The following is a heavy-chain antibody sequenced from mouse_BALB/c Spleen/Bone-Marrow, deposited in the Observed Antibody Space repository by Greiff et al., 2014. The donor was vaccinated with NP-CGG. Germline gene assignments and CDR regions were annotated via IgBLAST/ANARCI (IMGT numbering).Heavy chain of an antibody. J-gene: IGHJ2*01. CDR3: TRRAAYYFDY. D-gene: IGHD3-3*01. V-gene: IGHV1-4*01. CDR1: GCTFTSYP. Sequence: QVQLKESGAELARPGASVKMSCKASGCTFTSYPMNWVKQRPGQGLEWIGYINPSSGYSNYNQKFKDKATLTADKSSSTAYMQLSSLTSEDSAVYYRTRRAAYYFDYWGQGTTLTVSS. CDR2: INPSSGYS.